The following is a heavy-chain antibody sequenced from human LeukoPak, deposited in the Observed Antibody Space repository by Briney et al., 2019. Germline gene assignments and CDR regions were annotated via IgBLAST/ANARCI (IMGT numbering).Heavy chain of an antibody. Sequence: PGGSLRLSCAASGFTFSSYAMSWVRQAPGKGLEWVSGISGSGGSTYYADSVKGRFTISRDNYKNTVFLQMNSLRAEDTAVYYCAKDTARGYTYGPDYWGQGTLLTVSS. D-gene: IGHD5-18*01. CDR3: AKDTARGYTYGPDY. V-gene: IGHV3-23*01. J-gene: IGHJ4*02. CDR2: ISGSGGST. CDR1: GFTFSSYA.